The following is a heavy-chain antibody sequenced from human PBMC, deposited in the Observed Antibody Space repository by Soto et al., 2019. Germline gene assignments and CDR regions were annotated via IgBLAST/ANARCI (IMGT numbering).Heavy chain of an antibody. V-gene: IGHV4-34*01. D-gene: IGHD3-10*01. Sequence: TSETLSLTCAVYGGSFSGYYWSWIRQPPGKGLEWIGEINHSKSTNYNPSNKSRNNISIDTSKNQISLKMSSVTAADTAVYYCARGLKVLLWFGESRGYYYMDVWGKGTTVTVSS. CDR2: INHSKST. CDR1: GGSFSGYY. CDR3: ARGLKVLLWFGESRGYYYMDV. J-gene: IGHJ6*03.